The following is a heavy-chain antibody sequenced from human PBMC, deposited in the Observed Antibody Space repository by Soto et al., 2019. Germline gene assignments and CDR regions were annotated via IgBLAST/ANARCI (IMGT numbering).Heavy chain of an antibody. D-gene: IGHD2-15*01. CDR3: ARNVAKERGYYCYGMDV. V-gene: IGHV3-13*05. Sequence: GSLRLSCAASGFTFSSYDMHWVRQATGKGLEWVSAIGTAGDPYYPGSVKGRFTISRENAKNSLYLQMNSLRAGDTAVYYCARNVAKERGYYCYGMDVWGQGTTVTVSS. CDR2: IGTAGDP. J-gene: IGHJ6*02. CDR1: GFTFSSYD.